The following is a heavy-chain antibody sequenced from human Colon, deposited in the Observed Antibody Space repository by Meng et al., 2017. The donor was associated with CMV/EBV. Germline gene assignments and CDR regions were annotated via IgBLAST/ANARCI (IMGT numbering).Heavy chain of an antibody. CDR1: GGSFSGYY. CDR2: INRSGST. D-gene: IGHD3-10*01. CDR3: ARVLWSYGSGSYCLDY. V-gene: IGHV4-34*01. J-gene: IGHJ4*02. Sequence: GSLRLSCAVYGGSFSGYYWSWIRQPPGKGLEWIGEINRSGSTNYNPSLKSRVTISVDTSKNQFSLKLSSVTAADMAVYYCARVLWSYGSGSYCLDYWGQGTLVTVSS.